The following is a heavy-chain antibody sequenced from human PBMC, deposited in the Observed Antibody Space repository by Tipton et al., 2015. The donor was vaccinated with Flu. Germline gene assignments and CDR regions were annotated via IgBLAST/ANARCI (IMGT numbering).Heavy chain of an antibody. CDR2: IYHSGST. CDR3: ARQLSVGATSGFDY. Sequence: TLSLTCAVSGYSISSGYYWGWIRQPPGKGLEWIGSIYHSGSTYYNPSLKSRVTMSVDTSKNQFPLKLSSVTAADTAVYYCARQLSVGATSGFDYWGQGTLVTVSS. V-gene: IGHV4-38-2*01. CDR1: GYSISSGYY. J-gene: IGHJ4*02. D-gene: IGHD1-26*01.